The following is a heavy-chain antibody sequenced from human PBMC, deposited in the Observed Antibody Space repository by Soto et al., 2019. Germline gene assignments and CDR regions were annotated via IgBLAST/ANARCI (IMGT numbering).Heavy chain of an antibody. Sequence: EASVKVSCTASGYTFTSYAMHWVRQAPGQRLEWMGWINAGNGNTKYSQKFQGRVTITRDTSASTAYMELSSLRSEDTAVYYCARDAPPPLRYFDWVLDRGFSHYGMDGCGQGTTVTVSS. V-gene: IGHV1-3*01. CDR1: GYTFTSYA. D-gene: IGHD3-9*01. CDR3: ARDAPPPLRYFDWVLDRGFSHYGMDG. J-gene: IGHJ6*02. CDR2: INAGNGNT.